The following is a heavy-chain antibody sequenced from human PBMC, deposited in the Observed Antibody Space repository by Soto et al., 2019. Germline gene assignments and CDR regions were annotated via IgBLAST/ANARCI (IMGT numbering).Heavy chain of an antibody. CDR2: INHSGST. CDR1: GGSFSGYY. D-gene: IGHD2-15*01. V-gene: IGHV4-34*01. Sequence: SETLSLTCAVYGGSFSGYYWSWIRQPPGKGLEWIGEINHSGSTNYNPSLKSRVTISVDTSKNQFSLKLSSVTAADTAVYYCARGRYCSGGSCYPLYYYYYGMDGWGQGTTVTVSS. J-gene: IGHJ6*02. CDR3: ARGRYCSGGSCYPLYYYYYGMDG.